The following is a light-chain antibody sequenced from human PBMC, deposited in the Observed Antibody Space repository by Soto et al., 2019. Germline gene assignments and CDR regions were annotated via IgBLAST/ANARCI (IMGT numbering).Light chain of an antibody. V-gene: IGKV1-39*01. CDR3: QQTYSTPWT. CDR1: QGISSY. Sequence: SQLTQSPSSLSTSVRDRVTITCRASQGISSYLAWYQQKPGKAPKLLIYAASTLQSGVPSRFSGSGSGTDFALTINSLQPEDFATIYCQQTYSTPWTFGQGTKVDIK. J-gene: IGKJ1*01. CDR2: AAS.